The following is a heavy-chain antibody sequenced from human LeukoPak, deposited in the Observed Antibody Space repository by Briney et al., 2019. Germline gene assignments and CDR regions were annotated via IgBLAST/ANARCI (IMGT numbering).Heavy chain of an antibody. D-gene: IGHD4-17*01. CDR1: GFTVSSNY. V-gene: IGHV3-66*01. J-gene: IGHJ4*02. CDR3: ARGDYGDYVSSFDY. Sequence: GGSPRLSCAASGFTVSSNYMSWVRQAPGKGLEWVSVIYSGGSTYYADSVKGRFTISRDNSKNTLYLQMNSLRAEDTAVYYCARGDYGDYVSSFDYWGQGTLVTVSS. CDR2: IYSGGST.